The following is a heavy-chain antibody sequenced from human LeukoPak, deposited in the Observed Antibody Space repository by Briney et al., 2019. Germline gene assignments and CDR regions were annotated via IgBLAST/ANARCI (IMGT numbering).Heavy chain of an antibody. J-gene: IGHJ3*02. CDR3: ARGWEYWGNAFDI. CDR2: ISSSGSTI. V-gene: IGHV3-48*03. Sequence: GGSLRLSCAASGFTFSSYEMNWVRQAPGKGLEWVSYISSSGSTIYYADSVKGRFTISRDNAKNSLYLQMNSLRAEDTAVYYCARGWEYWGNAFDIWGQGTMVTVSS. CDR1: GFTFSSYE. D-gene: IGHD2/OR15-2a*01.